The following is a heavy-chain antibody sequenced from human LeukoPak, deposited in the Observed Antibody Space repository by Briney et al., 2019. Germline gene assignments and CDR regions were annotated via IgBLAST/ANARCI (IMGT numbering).Heavy chain of an antibody. CDR1: GFPFSSYS. CDR2: ISSSGSTI. J-gene: IGHJ6*04. Sequence: GGSLRLSCAASGFPFSSYSMNWVRQAPGKGLEWVSYISSSGSTIYYADSVKGRFTISRDNAKNSLYLQMNSLRAEDTAVYYCAELGITMIGGVWGKGTTVTISS. D-gene: IGHD3-10*02. CDR3: AELGITMIGGV. V-gene: IGHV3-48*04.